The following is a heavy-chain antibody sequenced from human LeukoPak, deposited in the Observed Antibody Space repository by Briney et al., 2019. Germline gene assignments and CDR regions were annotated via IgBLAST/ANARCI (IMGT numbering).Heavy chain of an antibody. Sequence: PGGSLRLSCAASGFTVSSSYMSWVRQAPGEGLEWVSVPYSGGHTYYADSVRGRFTISRDTSKNTLDLQMNSLRPEDTAVYYCARATASNWFDPWGQGTLVTVSS. CDR2: PYSGGHT. CDR1: GFTVSSSY. CDR3: ARATASNWFDP. V-gene: IGHV3-66*02. J-gene: IGHJ5*02. D-gene: IGHD2-21*01.